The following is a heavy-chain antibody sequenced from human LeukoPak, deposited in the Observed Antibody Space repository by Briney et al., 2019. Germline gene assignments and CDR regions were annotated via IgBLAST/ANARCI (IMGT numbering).Heavy chain of an antibody. Sequence: GASVKVSCKASGYTFTSYGISWVRQAPGQGLEWMGWISAYNGNTNYAQKLQGRVTMTTDTSTSTAYMELRSLRSDDTAVYYCARYYDILTGYYAAYYYYYGMDVWGQGTTVTVSS. V-gene: IGHV1-18*01. CDR1: GYTFTSYG. J-gene: IGHJ6*02. CDR3: ARYYDILTGYYAAYYYYYGMDV. CDR2: ISAYNGNT. D-gene: IGHD3-9*01.